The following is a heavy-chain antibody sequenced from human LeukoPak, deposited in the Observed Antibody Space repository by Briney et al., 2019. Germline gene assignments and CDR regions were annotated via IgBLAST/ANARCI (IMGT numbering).Heavy chain of an antibody. J-gene: IGHJ4*02. Sequence: ASVKVSCKASGYTFINHYMHWVRQAPGQGLEWMGIIIPSGGSTTYAQKFQGRVTMTTDTSTSTAYMELRSLRSDDTAVYYCARHGDYALWGQGTLVTVSS. D-gene: IGHD4-17*01. V-gene: IGHV1-46*01. CDR3: ARHGDYAL. CDR2: IIPSGGST. CDR1: GYTFINHY.